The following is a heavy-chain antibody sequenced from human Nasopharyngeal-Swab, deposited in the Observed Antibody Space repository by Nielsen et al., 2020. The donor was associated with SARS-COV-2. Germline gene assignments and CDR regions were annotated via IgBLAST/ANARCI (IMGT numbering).Heavy chain of an antibody. CDR2: INAGNGNT. J-gene: IGHJ2*01. D-gene: IGHD1-26*01. CDR1: GYTFTSYA. Sequence: ASVKVSCKASGYTFTSYAMHWVRQAPGQRLEWMGWINAGNGNTKYSQKFQGRVTITRDTSASTAYMELSSLRSEDTAVYYCARGYSGTYATYWYFDLWGRGTLVTVSS. V-gene: IGHV1-3*01. CDR3: ARGYSGTYATYWYFDL.